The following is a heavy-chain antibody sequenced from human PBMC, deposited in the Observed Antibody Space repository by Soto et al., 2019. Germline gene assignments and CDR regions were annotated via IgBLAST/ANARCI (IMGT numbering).Heavy chain of an antibody. CDR3: ARAPIDFWSGRHDY. CDR2: ISAYNGNT. Sequence: QVQLVQSGAEVKKPGASVKVSCKASGYTFTSYGISWVRQAPGQWLEWMGWISAYNGNTNYAQKLQGRVTMTTDTSTSTAYMGLRSLRSADTAVYDCARAPIDFWSGRHDYWGQGTLVTVSS. D-gene: IGHD3-3*01. V-gene: IGHV1-18*01. CDR1: GYTFTSYG. J-gene: IGHJ4*02.